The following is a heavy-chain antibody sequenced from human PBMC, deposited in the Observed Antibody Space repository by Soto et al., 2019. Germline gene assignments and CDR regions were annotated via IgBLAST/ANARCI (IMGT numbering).Heavy chain of an antibody. D-gene: IGHD1-7*01. V-gene: IGHV4-34*01. CDR2: INHSGST. CDR3: ARDWNYRHDYNWFDP. Sequence: SETLSLTCTVSGGSISSYYWSWIRQPPGKGLEWIGEINHSGSTNYNPSLKSRVTISVDTSKNQFSLKLSSVTAADTAVYYCARDWNYRHDYNWFDPWGQGTLVTVSS. J-gene: IGHJ5*02. CDR1: GGSISSYY.